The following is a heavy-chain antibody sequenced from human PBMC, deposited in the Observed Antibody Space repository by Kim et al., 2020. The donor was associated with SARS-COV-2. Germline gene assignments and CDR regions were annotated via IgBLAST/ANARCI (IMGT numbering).Heavy chain of an antibody. V-gene: IGHV1-2*02. CDR3: AEVRGATPFYYGMDV. D-gene: IGHD3-10*01. J-gene: IGHJ6*02. CDR2: INPNSGGT. CDR1: GYTFTGYY. Sequence: ASVKVSCKASGYTFTGYYMHWVRQAPGQGLEWMGWINPNSGGTNYAQKFQGRVTMTRDTSISTAYMELSRLRSDDTAVYYCAEVRGATPFYYGMDVWGQGTTVTVSS.